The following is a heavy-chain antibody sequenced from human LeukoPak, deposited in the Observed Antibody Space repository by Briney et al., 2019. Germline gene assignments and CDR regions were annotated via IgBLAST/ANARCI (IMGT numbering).Heavy chain of an antibody. Sequence: GGSLRLSCAASGFTFSAYNMNWVRRTPGKGLEWVSSITTSSSYMFYADSVRGRFTISRDNAKNSLYLQINSLRAEDTAVYYCARASITMARGELVFYFDYWGQGTLVTVSS. V-gene: IGHV3-21*01. CDR3: ARASITMARGELVFYFDY. CDR1: GFTFSAYN. CDR2: ITTSSSYM. J-gene: IGHJ4*02. D-gene: IGHD3-10*01.